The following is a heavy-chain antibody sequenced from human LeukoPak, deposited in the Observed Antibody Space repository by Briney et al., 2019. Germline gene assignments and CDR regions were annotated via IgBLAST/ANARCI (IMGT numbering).Heavy chain of an antibody. CDR2: ISGSGGIT. J-gene: IGHJ6*03. D-gene: IGHD2-15*01. Sequence: GESLRLSCAASGFTFSNYAMSWVCQAPGKGLEWVSGISGSGGITYYADSVKGRFTISRDNAKNSLYLRMNSLRDEDTALYYCARGGGSIRHSYYYYVDVWGKGTSVTVSS. V-gene: IGHV3-23*01. CDR3: ARGGGSIRHSYYYYVDV. CDR1: GFTFSNYA.